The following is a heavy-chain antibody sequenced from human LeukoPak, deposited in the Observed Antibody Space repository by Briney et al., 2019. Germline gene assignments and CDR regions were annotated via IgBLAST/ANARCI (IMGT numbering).Heavy chain of an antibody. CDR2: ISNHGSA. Sequence: SETLSLTCTVSGASISSYYWSWIRQPPGKGLEWIGYISNHGSANYNPSLNSPVTISVGTSKNQFFLELSSVTAADTAVYYCARYYYDYVWGSYSFDYWGQGTLVTVSS. D-gene: IGHD3-16*01. J-gene: IGHJ4*02. CDR1: GASISSYY. V-gene: IGHV4-59*01. CDR3: ARYYYDYVWGSYSFDY.